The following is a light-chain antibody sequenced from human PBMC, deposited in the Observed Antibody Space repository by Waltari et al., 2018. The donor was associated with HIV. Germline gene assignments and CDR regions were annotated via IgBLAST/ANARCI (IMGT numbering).Light chain of an antibody. V-gene: IGLV2-14*01. CDR1: SSAVGGYNS. Sequence: QSALTQPASVSGSPGQSITISCTGTSSAVGGYNSVSWYQQHPGKAPKLMINDVSNRPSGVSNRFSGSKSGNTASLTISGLRAEDEADYYCSSYTSSSTWVFGGGTKLTVL. CDR3: SSYTSSSTWV. CDR2: DVS. J-gene: IGLJ3*02.